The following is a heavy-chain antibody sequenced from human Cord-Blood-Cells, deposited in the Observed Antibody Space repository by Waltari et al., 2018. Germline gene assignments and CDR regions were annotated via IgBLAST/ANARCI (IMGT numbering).Heavy chain of an antibody. V-gene: IGHV4-39*01. CDR3: ARILGGSYYAFDI. CDR1: GGSISSSSYY. D-gene: IGHD1-26*01. Sequence: QLQLQESGPGLVKPSETLSLTCTVYGGSISSSSYYWGWIRQPPGKGLEWIGSIYYCGRTSYKPTLKSRVTISVYTSKNQFSLKLSSVTAADTAVYYCARILGGSYYAFDIWGQGTMVTVSS. CDR2: IYYCGRT. J-gene: IGHJ3*02.